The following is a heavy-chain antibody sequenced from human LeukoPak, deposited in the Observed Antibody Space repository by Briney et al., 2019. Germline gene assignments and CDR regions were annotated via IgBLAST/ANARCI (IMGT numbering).Heavy chain of an antibody. V-gene: IGHV3-23*01. CDR1: GFTFSSYA. CDR3: AKEGSVAVAGPYYYGMDV. CDR2: ISGSGGST. J-gene: IGHJ6*02. D-gene: IGHD6-19*01. Sequence: GGSLRLSCAASGFTFSSYAMSWVRQAPVKGLEWVSAISGSGGSTYYADSVKGRFTISRDNSKNTLYLQMNSVRAEDTAVYYCAKEGSVAVAGPYYYGMDVWGQGTTVTVSS.